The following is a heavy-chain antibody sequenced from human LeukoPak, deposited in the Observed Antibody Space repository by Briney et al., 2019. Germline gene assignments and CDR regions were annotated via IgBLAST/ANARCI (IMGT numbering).Heavy chain of an antibody. CDR2: ISFYNDNT. J-gene: IGHJ4*02. CDR1: GYSFSNYG. CDR3: ARSAGEY. V-gene: IGHV1-18*01. Sequence: ASVSVSCKASGYSFSNYGISWVRQAPGQGLEWMGWISFYNDNTNYAQKFQDRVTMNTDTLTTDTSTATVYMQLRSLRSDDTAVYYCARSAGEYWGQGTLVTVSS. D-gene: IGHD7-27*01.